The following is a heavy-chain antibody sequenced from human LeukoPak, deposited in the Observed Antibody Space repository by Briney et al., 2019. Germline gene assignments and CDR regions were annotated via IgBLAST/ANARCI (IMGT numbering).Heavy chain of an antibody. CDR3: AKDKGGSSWYPPFDY. D-gene: IGHD6-13*01. V-gene: IGHV3-23*01. J-gene: IGHJ4*02. Sequence: PGRSLRLSCAASGFTFSSYAMSWVRQAPGKGLEWVSAISGSGGSTYYADSVKGRFTISRDNSKNTLYLQMNSLRAEDTAVYYCAKDKGGSSWYPPFDYWGQGTLVTVSS. CDR1: GFTFSSYA. CDR2: ISGSGGST.